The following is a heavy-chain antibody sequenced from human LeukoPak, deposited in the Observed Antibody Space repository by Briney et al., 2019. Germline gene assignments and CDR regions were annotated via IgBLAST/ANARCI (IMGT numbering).Heavy chain of an antibody. V-gene: IGHV3-23*01. CDR1: GFTFSSYA. CDR2: ISGSGGST. CDR3: AKGPQNYNYDSSGLSGY. Sequence: PGGSLRLSCAASGFTFSSYAMSWVRQAPGKGLEWVSAISGSGGSTYYADSVKGRFTISRDNSKNTLYLQMNSLRAEDTAVYYCAKGPQNYNYDSSGLSGYWGQGTLVTVSS. J-gene: IGHJ4*02. D-gene: IGHD3-22*01.